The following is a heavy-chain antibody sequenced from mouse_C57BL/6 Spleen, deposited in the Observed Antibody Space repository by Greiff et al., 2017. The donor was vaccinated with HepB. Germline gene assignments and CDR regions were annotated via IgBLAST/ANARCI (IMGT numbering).Heavy chain of an antibody. CDR3: ARGYYGSSHAMDY. Sequence: VQLQQSGAELVKPGASVKLSCKASGYTFTSYWMHWVKQRPGQGLEWIGMIHPNSGSTNYNEKFKSKATLTVDKSSSTAYMQLSSLTSEDSAVYYCARGYYGSSHAMDYWGQGTSVTVSS. V-gene: IGHV1-64*01. CDR2: IHPNSGST. CDR1: GYTFTSYW. J-gene: IGHJ4*01. D-gene: IGHD1-1*01.